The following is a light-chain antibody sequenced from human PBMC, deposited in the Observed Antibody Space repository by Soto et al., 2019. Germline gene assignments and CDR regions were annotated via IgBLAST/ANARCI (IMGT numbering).Light chain of an antibody. CDR2: GNS. CDR3: RSFDNSLSEWDVV. J-gene: IGLJ2*01. Sequence: QSVLTQPPSVSGAPGQRVTISCTGSSSNIGAGYDVHWYQQLPGTAPKLLIYGNSNRPSGVPDRFSGSKSGTSASLAITGLQAEDEADYYCRSFDNSLSEWDVVFGGGTQLTVL. CDR1: SSNIGAGYD. V-gene: IGLV1-40*01.